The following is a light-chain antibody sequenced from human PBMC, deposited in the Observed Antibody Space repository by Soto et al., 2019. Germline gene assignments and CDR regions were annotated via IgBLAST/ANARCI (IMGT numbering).Light chain of an antibody. V-gene: IGKV3-15*01. J-gene: IGKJ4*01. CDR1: RNINRQ. Sequence: EIVMTQSPATLSVSPGERATLSCRASRNINRQLAWYQQKPGQAPRLLISGASTRATGIPARCSGSGSGTEFTLTISSLQSEDFAVYYCQQYYDYPPLIFGGGTKVEIK. CDR3: QQYYDYPPLI. CDR2: GAS.